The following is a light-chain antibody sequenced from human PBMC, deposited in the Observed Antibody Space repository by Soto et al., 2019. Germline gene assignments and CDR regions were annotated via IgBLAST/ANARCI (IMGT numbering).Light chain of an antibody. V-gene: IGKV3-20*01. CDR3: QQYGGSPPYT. CDR1: QTVSSSY. CDR2: GAS. J-gene: IGKJ2*01. Sequence: EIVLTQSPGTLSLSPGERATLSCRASQTVSSSYLAWYQQKPGQAPRLLIYGASSRATGIPDRFSGSGSGTDFTLTISRLEPEDFALYYCQQYGGSPPYTFGQGTKLESK.